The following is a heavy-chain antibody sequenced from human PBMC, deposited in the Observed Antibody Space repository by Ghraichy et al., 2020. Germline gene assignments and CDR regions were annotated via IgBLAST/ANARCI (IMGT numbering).Heavy chain of an antibody. J-gene: IGHJ5*02. CDR2: IYYSGST. CDR1: GGSVSSGSYY. Sequence: SETLSLTCTVSGGSVSSGSYYWSWIRQPPGKGLEWIGYIYYSGSTNYNPSLKSRVTISVDTSKNQFSLKLSSVTAADTAVYYCARDHFRFDPWGQGTLVTVSS. V-gene: IGHV4-61*01. CDR3: ARDHFRFDP.